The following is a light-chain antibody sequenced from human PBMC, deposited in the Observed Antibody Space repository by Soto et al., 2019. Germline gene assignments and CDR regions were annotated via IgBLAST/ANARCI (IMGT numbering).Light chain of an antibody. CDR2: AAS. Sequence: DSQMTQSPSSLSASVGDRVTITCRASQGIINYVAWYQQKPGRVPKLLISAASTLRSGVSSRFSGSGSGTDFTLTISSLPPEDAATYYCQKYNNAPWTFGQGTKVDIK. CDR3: QKYNNAPWT. J-gene: IGKJ1*01. CDR1: QGIINY. V-gene: IGKV1-27*01.